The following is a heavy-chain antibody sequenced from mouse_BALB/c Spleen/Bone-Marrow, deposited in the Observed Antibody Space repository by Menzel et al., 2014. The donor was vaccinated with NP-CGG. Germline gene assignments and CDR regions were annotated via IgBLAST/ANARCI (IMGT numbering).Heavy chain of an antibody. CDR1: GFNIKDTY. D-gene: IGHD2-4*01. Sequence: DVKLVESGAELVKPGASVKLSCTTSGFNIKDTYMHWVKLRPEQGLEWIGRIVPANGNTKYAPKFQGKATITADTSSNTAYLQLSSLTSEDTAVYYCARYDYGVCFDYWGQGTTLTVSS. V-gene: IGHV14-3*02. CDR2: IVPANGNT. J-gene: IGHJ2*01. CDR3: ARYDYGVCFDY.